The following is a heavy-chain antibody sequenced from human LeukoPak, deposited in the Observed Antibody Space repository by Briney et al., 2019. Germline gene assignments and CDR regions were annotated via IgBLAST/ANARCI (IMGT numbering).Heavy chain of an antibody. CDR1: GFTFRNYD. CDR2: ISSSSASI. Sequence: GGSLRLSCVGSGFTFRNYDMNWVRQAPGKGLEWLSSISSSSASIYYADSVKGRFTISRDNAKNSLSLHRNSLRAEDTAVYYCVVVTAAASSWVAYWGQGTLVTVSA. J-gene: IGHJ4*02. D-gene: IGHD2-2*01. V-gene: IGHV3-21*04. CDR3: VVVTAAASSWVAY.